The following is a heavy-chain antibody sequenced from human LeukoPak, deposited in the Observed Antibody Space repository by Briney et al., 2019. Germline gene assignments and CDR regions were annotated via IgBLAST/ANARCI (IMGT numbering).Heavy chain of an antibody. CDR3: AKEGRMATPGY. CDR1: GYSISSGYY. D-gene: IGHD5-24*01. V-gene: IGHV4-4*07. CDR2: IYSSGST. Sequence: SETLSLTCAVSGYSISSGYYWSWIRQPAGKGLEWIGRIYSSGSTNYNPSLKGRVTMSVDTSKNQFSLKLNSVTAADTAVYYCAKEGRMATPGYWGQGTLVTVSS. J-gene: IGHJ4*02.